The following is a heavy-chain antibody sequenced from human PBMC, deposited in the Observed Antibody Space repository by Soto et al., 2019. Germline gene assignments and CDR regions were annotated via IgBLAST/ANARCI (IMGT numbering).Heavy chain of an antibody. J-gene: IGHJ6*02. CDR2: ISVYNGNT. D-gene: IGHD1-26*01. V-gene: IGHV1-18*01. CDR1: GYTLTTYG. Sequence: QVQLVQSGAEVKNPGASVKVSCKASGYTLTTYGISWVRQAPGQGLEWMGWISVYNGNTNYAQKVQGRVTMTTDTSKSTAYMELRSLKSDDTAVYYCARVIGAKELHGMDVWGQGTTVTVSS. CDR3: ARVIGAKELHGMDV.